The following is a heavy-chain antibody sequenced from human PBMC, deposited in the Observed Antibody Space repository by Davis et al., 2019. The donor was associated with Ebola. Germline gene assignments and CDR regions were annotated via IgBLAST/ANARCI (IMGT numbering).Heavy chain of an antibody. CDR3: AKGQIDD. CDR2: ISYDGSNK. Sequence: GESLKIPCAASGLTFRSYGMHWVRQAPGKGLEWVSVISYDGSNKYYADSVKGRFTISRDNSKNTLYLQMDSLRAEDTAVYYCAKGQIDDWGQGTMVTVSS. CDR1: GLTFRSYG. J-gene: IGHJ4*02. V-gene: IGHV3-30*18.